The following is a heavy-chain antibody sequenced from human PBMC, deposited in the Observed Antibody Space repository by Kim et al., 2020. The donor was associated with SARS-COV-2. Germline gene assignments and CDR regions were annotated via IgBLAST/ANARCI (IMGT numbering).Heavy chain of an antibody. CDR1: GFTFNNCA. J-gene: IGHJ6*02. V-gene: IGHV3-23*01. D-gene: IGHD3-10*01. CDR2: ISGYDDNT. Sequence: GGSLRRSCAASGFTFNNCAMSWVRQAPGKGLEWVSGISGYDDNTNYAESVKGRFTISRDNSKNTLYLQMNSLRVDDTALYYCVKEQRDASGSNYYGMDVWGQGTTVIVSS. CDR3: VKEQRDASGSNYYGMDV.